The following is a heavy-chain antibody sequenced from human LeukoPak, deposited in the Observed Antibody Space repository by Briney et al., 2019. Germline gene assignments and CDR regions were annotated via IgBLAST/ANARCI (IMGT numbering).Heavy chain of an antibody. V-gene: IGHV3-33*08. Sequence: PGGSLRLSRAASGFTFSSYAMSWVRQAPGKGLGWVAVIWYDGSNKYYADSVKGRFTISRDNSKNTLYLQMNSLRAEDTAVYYCARRVAVAGEYYFDYWGQGTLVTVSS. CDR2: IWYDGSNK. J-gene: IGHJ4*02. D-gene: IGHD6-19*01. CDR3: ARRVAVAGEYYFDY. CDR1: GFTFSSYA.